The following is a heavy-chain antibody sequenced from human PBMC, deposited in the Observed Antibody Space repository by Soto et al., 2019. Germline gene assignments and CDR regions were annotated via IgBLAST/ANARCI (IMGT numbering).Heavy chain of an antibody. D-gene: IGHD3-22*01. V-gene: IGHV3-23*01. CDR1: GFTFSIYD. CDR3: AKDAPGSGYLSDY. Sequence: GGSLRLSCVASGFTFSIYDMSWVRQAPGKGLEWVSTISGSGTGTTYADSVKGRFTISRDNSKNTLYLQMNRLRAEDTAVYYCAKDAPGSGYLSDYWGQGTLVTVSS. CDR2: ISGSGTGT. J-gene: IGHJ4*02.